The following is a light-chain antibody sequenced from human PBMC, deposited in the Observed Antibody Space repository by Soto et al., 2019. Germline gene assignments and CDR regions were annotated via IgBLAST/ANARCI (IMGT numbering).Light chain of an antibody. Sequence: QSALTQPASVSGSPGQSITISCTGTSSDVGSYNLVSWYQQHPGKAPKLIIYEDSKRPLGVSNRFSGSKSGNTASLTISGLQTEDEADYYCCSYADSSTYVFGTGTKLTV. CDR1: SSDVGSYNL. V-gene: IGLV2-23*01. J-gene: IGLJ1*01. CDR2: EDS. CDR3: CSYADSSTYV.